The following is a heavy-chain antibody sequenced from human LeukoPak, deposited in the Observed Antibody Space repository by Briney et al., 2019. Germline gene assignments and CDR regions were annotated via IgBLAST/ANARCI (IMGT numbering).Heavy chain of an antibody. Sequence: SVKVSCKASGFTFTSSAMQWVRQARGQRLEWIGWIVVGSGNTNYAQKFQGRVTMTRDMSTSTVYMELSSLRSEDTAVYYCARDLHAGTYYYDSSGYAGAFDIWGQGTMVTVSS. D-gene: IGHD3-22*01. V-gene: IGHV1-58*02. CDR3: ARDLHAGTYYYDSSGYAGAFDI. J-gene: IGHJ3*02. CDR1: GFTFTSSA. CDR2: IVVGSGNT.